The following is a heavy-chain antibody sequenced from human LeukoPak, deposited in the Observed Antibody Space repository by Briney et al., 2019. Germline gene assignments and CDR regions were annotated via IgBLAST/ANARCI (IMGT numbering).Heavy chain of an antibody. Sequence: GGSLRLSCAASGFTVSSNYMSWVRQAPGKGLEWVSYISSSGSTIYYADSVKGRFTISRDNAKNSLYLQMNSLRAEDTAVYYCARPPPLTDENYFDYWGQGTLVTVSS. V-gene: IGHV3-11*01. CDR2: ISSSGSTI. CDR1: GFTVSSNY. J-gene: IGHJ4*02. CDR3: ARPPPLTDENYFDY.